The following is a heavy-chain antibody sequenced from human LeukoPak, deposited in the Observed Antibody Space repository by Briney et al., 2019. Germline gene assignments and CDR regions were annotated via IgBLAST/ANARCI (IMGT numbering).Heavy chain of an antibody. CDR3: LRVFRFGELLRGPVWLDP. CDR1: GGSISSYY. CDR2: IYTSGST. J-gene: IGHJ5*02. D-gene: IGHD3-10*01. V-gene: IGHV4-4*07. Sequence: SETLSLTCTVSGGSISSYYWSWIRQPPGKVLEWVWRIYTSGSTSYNPSLKRRVTISVDDYKNQFPLMLISVTTADAAADYCLRVFRFGELLRGPVWLDPWGEGALVTVSS.